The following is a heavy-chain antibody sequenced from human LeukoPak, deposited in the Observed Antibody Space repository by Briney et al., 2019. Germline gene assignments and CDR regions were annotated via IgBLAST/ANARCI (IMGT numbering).Heavy chain of an antibody. CDR1: GYTVTTYG. CDR2: ISAYNGNT. CDR3: ARDTIAARPGWFDP. V-gene: IGHV1-18*01. Sequence: ASVKVSCRASGYTVTTYGLNWVRQAPGLGLEWMGWISAYNGNTKDAEKFQDRVTMTTDTSTSTAYMELRNLRSDDTAVYYCARDTIAARPGWFDPWGQGTLVTVSS. J-gene: IGHJ5*02. D-gene: IGHD6-6*01.